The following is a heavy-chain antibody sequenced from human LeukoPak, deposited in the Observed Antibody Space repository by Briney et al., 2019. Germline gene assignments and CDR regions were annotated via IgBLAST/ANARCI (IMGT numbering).Heavy chain of an antibody. J-gene: IGHJ3*02. V-gene: IGHV4-34*01. Sequence: PSETLSLTCAVYGGSFSGYYWSWIRQPPGKGLEWIGEINHSGSTNYNPSLKSRVTISVDTSKNQFSLKLSSVTAADTAVYYCARGGIWFGELSIARNAFDIWGQGPMVTVSS. CDR2: INHSGST. D-gene: IGHD3-10*01. CDR1: GGSFSGYY. CDR3: ARGGIWFGELSIARNAFDI.